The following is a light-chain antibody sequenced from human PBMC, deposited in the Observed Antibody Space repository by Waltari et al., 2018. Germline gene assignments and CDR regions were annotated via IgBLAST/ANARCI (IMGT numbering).Light chain of an antibody. CDR2: HAS. CDR3: QQYVESPAT. CDR1: QGVRIY. V-gene: IGKV3-20*01. Sequence: IVLTQSPGTVSLSPGDRATLSCRASQGVRIYLAWYQQKPGQAPRLLIYHASTRATGIPDRFSASGSGTDFSLTISRLEPEDFAMYYCQQYVESPATFGQGTKVEIK. J-gene: IGKJ1*01.